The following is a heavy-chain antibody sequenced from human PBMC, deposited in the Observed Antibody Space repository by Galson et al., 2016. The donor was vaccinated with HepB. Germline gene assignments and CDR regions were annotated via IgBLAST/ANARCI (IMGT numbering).Heavy chain of an antibody. D-gene: IGHD6-19*01. J-gene: IGHJ4*02. CDR1: GFTFNSYW. V-gene: IGHV3-7*01. CDR3: ARSTRGGWRPPYFDY. Sequence: SLRLSCAVSGFTFNSYWMSWVRQAPGKGLEWVANMNQDGGEKYYVDSVKGRFTISRDNAKNSLYLQMDSLRAEDTAVYYCARSTRGGWRPPYFDYWGQGTLVTVSS. CDR2: MNQDGGEK.